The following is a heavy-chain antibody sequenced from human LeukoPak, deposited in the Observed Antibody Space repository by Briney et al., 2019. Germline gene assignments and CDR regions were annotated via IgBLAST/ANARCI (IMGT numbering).Heavy chain of an antibody. CDR2: INPNSGGT. CDR1: GYSFTDYY. V-gene: IGHV1-2*02. J-gene: IGHJ6*02. Sequence: ASVKPSCKASGYSFTDYYMHWVRQAPGQVREWNGWINPNSGGTKHAKKMRGRILMTRDTSISTAYMELSSLRSDHSAVYYCASDSYDSSGYYGYYYGMDVWGQGPRVSVSS. CDR3: ASDSYDSSGYYGYYYGMDV. D-gene: IGHD3-22*01.